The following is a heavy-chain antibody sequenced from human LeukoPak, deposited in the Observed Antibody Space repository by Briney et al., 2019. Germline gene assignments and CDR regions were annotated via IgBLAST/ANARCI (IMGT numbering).Heavy chain of an antibody. CDR1: GGTFSSYA. Sequence: SVKVSCKASGGTFSSYAISWVRQAPGQGLEWMGGIIPIFGTANYAQKFQGRVTITADESTSTAYMELSSLRSEDTAVYHCARGFTYGSGFDYWGQGTLVAVSS. CDR2: IIPIFGTA. CDR3: ARGFTYGSGFDY. V-gene: IGHV1-69*13. J-gene: IGHJ4*02. D-gene: IGHD3-10*01.